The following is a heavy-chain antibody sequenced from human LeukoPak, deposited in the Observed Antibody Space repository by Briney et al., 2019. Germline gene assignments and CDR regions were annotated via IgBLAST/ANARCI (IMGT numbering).Heavy chain of an antibody. V-gene: IGHV3-48*01. D-gene: IGHD6-19*01. CDR1: GFTFSSYS. CDR3: TRVKDSSGWYVYFDY. CDR2: ISSSSSTI. Sequence: PGGSLRLSCAASGFTFSSYSMNWVRQAPGKGLEWVSFISSSSSTIYYVDSVKGRFTISRDNAKNSLYLQMNSLRAEDTAVYYCTRVKDSSGWYVYFDYWGQGTLVTVSS. J-gene: IGHJ4*02.